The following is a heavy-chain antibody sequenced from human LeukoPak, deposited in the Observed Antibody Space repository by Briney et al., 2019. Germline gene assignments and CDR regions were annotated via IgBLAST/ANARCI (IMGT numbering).Heavy chain of an antibody. Sequence: PGGSLRLSCAASGFTFDDYAMHWVRQAPGKGLEWVSLISGDANNTYYADSVKGRFTISRDNGKNSLYLQMNSLRAEDTAVYYCARVDREHYYDSSGYTNLFDYWGQGTLVTVSS. V-gene: IGHV3-43*02. CDR3: ARVDREHYYDSSGYTNLFDY. CDR2: ISGDANNT. D-gene: IGHD3-22*01. CDR1: GFTFDDYA. J-gene: IGHJ4*02.